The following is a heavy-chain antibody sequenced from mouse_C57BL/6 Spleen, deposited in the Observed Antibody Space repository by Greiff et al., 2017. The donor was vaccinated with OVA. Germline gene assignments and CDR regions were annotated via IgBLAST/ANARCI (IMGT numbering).Heavy chain of an antibody. Sequence: VQLKESGPELVKPGASVKIPCKASGYTFTDYNMDWVKQSHGKSLEWIGDINPNNGGTIYNQKFKGKATLTVDKSSSTAYMELRSLTSEDTAVYYCARSGRGNWFAYWGQGTLVTVSA. CDR1: GYTFTDYN. J-gene: IGHJ3*01. V-gene: IGHV1-18*01. CDR2: INPNNGGT. D-gene: IGHD3-1*01. CDR3: ARSGRGNWFAY.